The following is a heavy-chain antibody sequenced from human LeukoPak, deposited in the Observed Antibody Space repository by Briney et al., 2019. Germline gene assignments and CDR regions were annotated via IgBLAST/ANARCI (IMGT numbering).Heavy chain of an antibody. J-gene: IGHJ5*02. V-gene: IGHV1-3*01. CDR1: GYTFTSYA. CDR3: ARVDFWSGYSGWFDP. CDR2: INAGNGNT. Sequence: ASVKVSCKASGYTFTSYAMHWVRQAPGQRLEWMGWINAGNGNTKYSQKFQGRVTITRDTSASTAYMELSSLRSEDTAVYYCARVDFWSGYSGWFDPWGQGTLVTVSS. D-gene: IGHD3-3*01.